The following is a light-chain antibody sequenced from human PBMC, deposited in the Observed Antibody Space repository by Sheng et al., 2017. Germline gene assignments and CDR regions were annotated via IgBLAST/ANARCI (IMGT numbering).Light chain of an antibody. CDR3: MQSLYTALA. CDR1: QSLLHSNGFSY. J-gene: IGKJ4*01. V-gene: IGKV2-28*01. CDR2: LSS. Sequence: DIVMTQSPRSLSVTPGEAASISCKSSQSLLHSNGFSYLDWYVQRPGQSPQLLIYLSSIRASGVPERFSGSGSGADFTLRITRVEAEDVGVYYCMQSLYTALAFGGGTKVEIK.